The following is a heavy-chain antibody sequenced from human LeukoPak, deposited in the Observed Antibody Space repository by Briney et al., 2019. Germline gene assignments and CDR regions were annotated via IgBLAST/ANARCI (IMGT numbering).Heavy chain of an antibody. J-gene: IGHJ6*02. CDR3: ARCGGTCSLPSTSAMDV. CDR2: ISSDGRHI. V-gene: IGHV3-30*04. CDR1: GFIFSSYA. D-gene: IGHD2-21*01. Sequence: GGSLRLSCAASGFIFSSYAVHWVRQAPGKGLERVAVISSDGRHIFYADSVKGRFTISRDNSKNTLYLQMNSLRAEDTALYLCARCGGTCSLPSTSAMDVWGQGTTVTVS.